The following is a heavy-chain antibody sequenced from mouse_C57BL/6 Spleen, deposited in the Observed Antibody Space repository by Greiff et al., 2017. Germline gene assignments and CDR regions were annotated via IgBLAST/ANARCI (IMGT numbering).Heavy chain of an antibody. CDR2: IYPGSGNT. CDR3: ARGGYDRYFDV. Sequence: VQRVESGAELVRPGASVKLSCKASGYTFTDYYINWVKQRPGQGLEWIARIYPGSGNTYYNEKFKGKATLTAEKSSSTAYMQLSSLTSEDSAVYFCARGGYDRYFDVWGTGTTVTVSS. D-gene: IGHD2-2*01. V-gene: IGHV1-76*01. J-gene: IGHJ1*03. CDR1: GYTFTDYY.